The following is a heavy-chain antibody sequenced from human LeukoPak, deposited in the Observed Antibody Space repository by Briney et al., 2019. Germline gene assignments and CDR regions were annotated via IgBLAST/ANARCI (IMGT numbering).Heavy chain of an antibody. CDR3: ARDVTPPPYYYDSSGPRGYFDY. CDR2: IIPIFGTA. D-gene: IGHD3-22*01. Sequence: SVKVSCKASGGTFSSYAISWVRQAPGQGLEWMGGIIPIFGTANYAQKFQGRVTITADESTSTAYMELSSLRSEDTAVYYCARDVTPPPYYYDSSGPRGYFDYWGQGTLVTVSS. J-gene: IGHJ4*02. CDR1: GGTFSSYA. V-gene: IGHV1-69*13.